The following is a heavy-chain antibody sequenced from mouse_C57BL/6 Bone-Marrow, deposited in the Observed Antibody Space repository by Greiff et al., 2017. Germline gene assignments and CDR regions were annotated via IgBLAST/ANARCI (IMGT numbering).Heavy chain of an antibody. Sequence: QVQLQQSGAELMKPGASVKLSCKATGYTFTGYWIEWVKQRPGQGLEWIGVIDPSDSYTNYNQKFKGKATLTVDTSSSTAYMQLSSLTSEDSAVYYCASTGFAYWGQGTLVTVSA. CDR2: IDPSDSYT. J-gene: IGHJ3*01. D-gene: IGHD4-1*02. V-gene: IGHV1-59*01. CDR1: GYTFTGYW. CDR3: ASTGFAY.